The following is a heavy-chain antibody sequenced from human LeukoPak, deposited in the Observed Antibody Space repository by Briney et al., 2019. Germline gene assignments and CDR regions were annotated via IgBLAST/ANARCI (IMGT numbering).Heavy chain of an antibody. CDR3: AREITGMIGPTDY. CDR2: INPNSGDT. D-gene: IGHD1-20*01. Sequence: GASVKVSCKASGYTFSGYYVHWVRQAPGQGLQWMGWINPNSGDTNHAQKFQGRVTMTRDTSISTAYMELSRLTSDDTAVYYCAREITGMIGPTDYWGQGTLVTVSS. J-gene: IGHJ4*02. CDR1: GYTFSGYY. V-gene: IGHV1-2*02.